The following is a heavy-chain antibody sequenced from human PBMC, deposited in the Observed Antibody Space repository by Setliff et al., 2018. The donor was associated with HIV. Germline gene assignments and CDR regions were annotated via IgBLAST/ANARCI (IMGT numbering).Heavy chain of an antibody. D-gene: IGHD1-1*01. Sequence: PVGSLRLSCAASGFTFSTTWIYWVRQAPGKGLVWVSRINTDGSSTTYADSVKGRFTISRDNAKNTLYLQMNSLRAEDTAVYYCARARGTNWPFDYWGQGTLVTVSS. V-gene: IGHV3-74*01. CDR3: ARARGTNWPFDY. CDR2: INTDGSST. J-gene: IGHJ4*02. CDR1: GFTFSTTW.